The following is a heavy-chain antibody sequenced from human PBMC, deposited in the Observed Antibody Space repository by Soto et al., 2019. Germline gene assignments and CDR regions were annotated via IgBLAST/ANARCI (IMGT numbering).Heavy chain of an antibody. V-gene: IGHV4-4*02. CDR1: GDSISNSKW. Sequence: SETLSLTCAVSGDSISNSKWCTWVRQTPGKGLEWIGKIDHNGITNYNPSLESRVTILKDNSKNQLSLKLSSVTGADSAVYYCVRLNRDYYYYGMDVWGQGATVTVSS. CDR3: VRLNRDYYYYGMDV. CDR2: IDHNGIT. J-gene: IGHJ6*02.